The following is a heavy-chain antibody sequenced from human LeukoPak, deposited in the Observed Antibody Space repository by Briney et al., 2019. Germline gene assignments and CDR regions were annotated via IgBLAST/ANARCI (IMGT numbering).Heavy chain of an antibody. CDR2: INHSGST. CDR3: AREASSWYRFGWFDP. V-gene: IGHV4-34*01. J-gene: IGHJ5*02. CDR1: SGSFSGYY. Sequence: PSETLSLTCAVYSGSFSGYYWSWIRQPPGKGLEGIGEINHSGSTNYNPSLKSRVTISVDTSKNQFSLKLSSVTAADTAVYYCAREASSWYRFGWFDPWGQGTLVTVS. D-gene: IGHD6-13*01.